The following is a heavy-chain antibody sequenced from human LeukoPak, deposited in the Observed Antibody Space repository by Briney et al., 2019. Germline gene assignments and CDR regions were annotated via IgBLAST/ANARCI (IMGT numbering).Heavy chain of an antibody. J-gene: IGHJ3*02. Sequence: GGSLRLSCEASGFTFSSYGIHWVRQAPGKGLEWVANIKQDGSEKYYVDSVKGRFTISRDNAKNSLYLQMNSLRAEDTAVYYCTRDEFSPPWAFDIWGQGTMVTVSS. CDR3: TRDEFSPPWAFDI. V-gene: IGHV3-7*01. CDR1: GFTFSSYG. CDR2: IKQDGSEK.